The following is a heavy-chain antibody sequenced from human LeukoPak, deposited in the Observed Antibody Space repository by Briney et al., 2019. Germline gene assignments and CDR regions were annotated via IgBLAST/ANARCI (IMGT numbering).Heavy chain of an antibody. CDR3: ARVPYGGSASLFDY. CDR1: GGSISSYY. CDR2: IYSSGGT. Sequence: SETLSLTCTVSGGSISSYYWSWLRQPPGKGLEWIGYIYSSGGTNYNPSLKSRVTISVDMSKNQFSLKLSSVTAADTAYYYCARVPYGGSASLFDYWGQGTLVTVSS. V-gene: IGHV4-59*01. J-gene: IGHJ4*02. D-gene: IGHD6-6*01.